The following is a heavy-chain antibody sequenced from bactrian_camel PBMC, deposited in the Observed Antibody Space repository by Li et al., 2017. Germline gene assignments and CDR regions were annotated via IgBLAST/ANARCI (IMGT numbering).Heavy chain of an antibody. CDR3: AEGRGSRGEHCYSLNY. J-gene: IGHJ4*01. Sequence: LVESGGGSALAGGSVRLSCAASGYTFNTYSWFRQAPGQEREGVAAIDTGDGSTYYLNSVEGRFTISHDSAKNMVYLQMNNLQPEDTATYYCAEGRGSRGEHCYSLNYWGQGTQVTVS. CDR1: GYTFNTYS. D-gene: IGHD6*01. CDR2: IDTGDGST. V-gene: IGHV3S1*01.